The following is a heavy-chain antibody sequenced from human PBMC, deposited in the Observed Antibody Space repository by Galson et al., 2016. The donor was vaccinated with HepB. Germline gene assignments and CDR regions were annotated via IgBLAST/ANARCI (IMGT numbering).Heavy chain of an antibody. Sequence: SLRLSCAASGFTFSTYWMHWVRQAPGKGLERVANINQDGSQKYYVDSVKGRFTISRDNAKNSLYLQMNSLTADDTAVYYCANFNVNPWGQGTLVTVSS. D-gene: IGHD3-3*01. CDR1: GFTFSTYW. V-gene: IGHV3-7*03. CDR2: INQDGSQK. J-gene: IGHJ5*02. CDR3: ANFNVNP.